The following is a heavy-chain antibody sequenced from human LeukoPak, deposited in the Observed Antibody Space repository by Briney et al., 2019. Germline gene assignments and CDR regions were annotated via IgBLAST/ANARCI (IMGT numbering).Heavy chain of an antibody. Sequence: SETLSLTCTLSGYSISSGYYWGWIRQPPGKGLEWIASMFHSGSTYYNPSLKSRVTISVDTSKNQFSLKLSSVTAADTAVYYCAREAYCGGDCYSGFDYWGQGTLVTVSS. CDR1: GYSISSGYY. V-gene: IGHV4-38-2*02. CDR3: AREAYCGGDCYSGFDY. D-gene: IGHD2-21*02. CDR2: MFHSGST. J-gene: IGHJ4*02.